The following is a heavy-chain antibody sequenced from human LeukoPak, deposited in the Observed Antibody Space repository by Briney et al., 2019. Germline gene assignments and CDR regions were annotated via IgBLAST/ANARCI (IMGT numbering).Heavy chain of an antibody. J-gene: IGHJ6*01. Sequence: ASVKVSCKGSGDTFTSYDINLVRQANGQGLEWVGWMIPNSGNTGYAEKFQGRVTMTRNTSISTAYMELSSLRSENTAVYDSVTWFQLTYYYYGMGVWGQGSTVTAYS. V-gene: IGHV1-8*01. CDR3: VTWFQLTYYYYGMGV. D-gene: IGHD3-10*01. CDR1: GDTFTSYD. CDR2: MIPNSGNT.